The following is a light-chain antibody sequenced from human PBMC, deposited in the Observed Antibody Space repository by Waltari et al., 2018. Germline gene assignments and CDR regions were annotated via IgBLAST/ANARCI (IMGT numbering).Light chain of an antibody. CDR3: CSYAGGRPHVV. CDR1: SSDVGTYNL. CDR2: EGT. Sequence: QSALTQPASVSGSPGQSITISCTGTSSDVGTYNLVSWYQQHPGKAPKLMLYEGTKRPSGVPNRFSGSKSGNTASLTISGLQAEDEAHYYCCSYAGGRPHVVFGGGTQLTVL. V-gene: IGLV2-23*01. J-gene: IGLJ2*01.